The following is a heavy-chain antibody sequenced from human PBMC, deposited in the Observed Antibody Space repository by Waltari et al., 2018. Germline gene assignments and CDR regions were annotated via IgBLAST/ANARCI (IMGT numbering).Heavy chain of an antibody. Sequence: QVQLQESGPGLVQPSETLSLTCTVSGGSISSYYWSWIRQPPGKGLEWIGYIYYSGSTNYTPSLKSRVTISVDTSKNQFSLKLSSVTAADTAMYYCARERVATMGGEIDYWGQGTLVTVSS. CDR1: GGSISSYY. D-gene: IGHD5-12*01. CDR2: IYYSGST. J-gene: IGHJ4*02. CDR3: ARERVATMGGEIDY. V-gene: IGHV4-59*01.